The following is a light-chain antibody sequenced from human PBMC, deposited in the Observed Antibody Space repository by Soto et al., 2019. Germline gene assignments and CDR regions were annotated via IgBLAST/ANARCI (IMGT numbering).Light chain of an antibody. CDR2: GAS. Sequence: QAPGPLFFSPGEGATLPCRASESINSFLAWYQQRRGQAPRLLIHGASNRATGIPDRFSGSGSGTDFTLTISRLEPEDFAVYYCQQYGGSPRTFGQGTKVDIK. J-gene: IGKJ1*01. CDR3: QQYGGSPRT. CDR1: ESINSF. V-gene: IGKV3-20*01.